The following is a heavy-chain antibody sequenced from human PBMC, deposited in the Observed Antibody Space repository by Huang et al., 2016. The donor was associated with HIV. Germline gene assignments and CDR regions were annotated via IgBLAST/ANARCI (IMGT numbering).Heavy chain of an antibody. CDR1: GYTFTSYY. V-gene: IGHV1-46*03. J-gene: IGHJ6*04. Sequence: QVQLVQSGAEVKKPGASVRVSCKASGYTFTSYYVHWVRQAPGQGLEWMGIINSIGGSTTYAQKFQGRVTMTRDTSTSTVYMELSNLRSEDTAVYYCARERRGFGMDVWGKGTTVTVSS. CDR2: INSIGGST. CDR3: ARERRGFGMDV.